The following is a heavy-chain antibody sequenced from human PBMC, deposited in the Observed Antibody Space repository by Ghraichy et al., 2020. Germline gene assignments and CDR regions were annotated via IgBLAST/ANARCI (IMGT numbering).Heavy chain of an antibody. D-gene: IGHD3-9*01. CDR3: ARVFHYTRDV. CDR1: SVSVSRTNYY. CDR2: IYYSGST. V-gene: IGHV4-61*01. J-gene: IGHJ6*02. Sequence: SETLSLTCTVSSVSVSRTNYYWTWIRQPPGRELEWIASIYYSGSTNSPPSLMSRVTISLDTSKNQLSLTMTSVTASDTAVYSCARVFHYTRDVWGQGTTVTVSS.